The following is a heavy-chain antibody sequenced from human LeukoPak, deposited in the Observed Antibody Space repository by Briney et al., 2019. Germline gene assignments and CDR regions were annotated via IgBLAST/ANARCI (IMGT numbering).Heavy chain of an antibody. J-gene: IGHJ4*02. Sequence: SETLSLTCAVYGGSFSGYYWSWIRRPPGKGLEWIGEINHSGSTNYNPSLKSRVTISVDTSKNQFSLKLSSVTAADTAVYYCAREVAAPDAYWGQGTLVTVSS. CDR2: INHSGST. CDR3: AREVAAPDAY. V-gene: IGHV4-34*01. D-gene: IGHD6-6*01. CDR1: GGSFSGYY.